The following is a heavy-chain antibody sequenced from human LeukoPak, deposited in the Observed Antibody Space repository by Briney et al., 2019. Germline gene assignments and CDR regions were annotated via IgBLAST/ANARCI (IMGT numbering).Heavy chain of an antibody. Sequence: GGSLRLSCAASGFTFSNYDMHWVRHATGKGLEWVSAIGVAGDTYYPGSVKGRFTISRENAKNSLYLQMNSLRAGDTAVYYCARAADYCPACFQHWGQGTLVTVSS. CDR3: ARAADYCPACFQH. V-gene: IGHV3-13*04. D-gene: IGHD4/OR15-4a*01. CDR1: GFTFSNYD. J-gene: IGHJ1*01. CDR2: IGVAGDT.